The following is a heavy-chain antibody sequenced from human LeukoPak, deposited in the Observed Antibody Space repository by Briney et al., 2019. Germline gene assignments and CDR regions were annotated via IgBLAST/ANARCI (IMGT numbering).Heavy chain of an antibody. CDR2: FDTGFGT. CDR1: GFTFSTAS. J-gene: IGHJ4*02. D-gene: IGHD6-19*01. V-gene: IGHV3-23*01. Sequence: GGSLRLSCAASGFTFSTASLHWVRQAPGRGLEWVSAFDTGFGTYYPDSLKRRFTISRDNSKNTLFLQMNSLRAEDTAVYYCARNSGWWSLDHWGQGTLVTVSS. CDR3: ARNSGWWSLDH.